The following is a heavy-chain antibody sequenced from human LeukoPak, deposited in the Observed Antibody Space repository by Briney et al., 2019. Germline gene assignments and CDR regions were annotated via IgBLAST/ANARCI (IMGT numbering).Heavy chain of an antibody. J-gene: IGHJ5*02. D-gene: IGHD3-22*01. CDR2: INPNSGGT. CDR1: GYTFTGYY. CDR3: ARDRGTYYYDSSGYLNWFDP. V-gene: IGHV1-2*02. Sequence: ASVKVSCKASGYTFTGYYMHWVRQAPGQGLEWMGWINPNSGGTNYAQKFQGRVTMTRDTSISTAYMELSRLRSDDTAVYYCARDRGTYYYDSSGYLNWFDPWGQGTLVTVSS.